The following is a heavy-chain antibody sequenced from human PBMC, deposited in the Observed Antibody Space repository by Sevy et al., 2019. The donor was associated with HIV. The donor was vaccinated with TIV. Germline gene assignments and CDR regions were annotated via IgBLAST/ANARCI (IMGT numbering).Heavy chain of an antibody. CDR1: GFTFSSFA. CDR2: ISGTGDHT. V-gene: IGHV3-23*01. CDR3: AKKMGGGSGMAFLVDY. J-gene: IGHJ4*02. D-gene: IGHD2-8*01. Sequence: GGYLRLSCAASGFTFSSFAMGWVRQAPGKGLDWISVISGTGDHTYYADSVKGRFTSSRDNSKNTLFLQMNSLRAEDTAIFYCAKKMGGGSGMAFLVDYWGQGNLVTVSS.